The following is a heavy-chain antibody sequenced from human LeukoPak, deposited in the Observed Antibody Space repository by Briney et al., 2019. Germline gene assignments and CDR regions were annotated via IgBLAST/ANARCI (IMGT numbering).Heavy chain of an antibody. J-gene: IGHJ4*02. CDR1: GFTFSSYA. D-gene: IGHD2-15*01. Sequence: GGSLRLPCAASGFTFSSYAMSWVRQAPGKGLEWVSAISGSGGSTYYADSVKGRFTISRDNSKNTLYLQMNSLRAEDTAVYYCAKDLNVVVVAADFDYWGQGTLVTVSS. CDR3: AKDLNVVVVAADFDY. V-gene: IGHV3-23*01. CDR2: ISGSGGST.